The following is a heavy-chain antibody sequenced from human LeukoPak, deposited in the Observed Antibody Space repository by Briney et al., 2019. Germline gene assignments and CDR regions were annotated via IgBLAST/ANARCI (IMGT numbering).Heavy chain of an antibody. Sequence: GGSLRLSCAASGFTFSSHCMNWARQAPGKGLEWVANIKHDGSEKYYVDSVKGRFTISRDNARNSLYLQMNSLRAEDTAVCYCARALHRGVTAMWFDPWGQGTLVTVSS. J-gene: IGHJ5*02. CDR2: IKHDGSEK. CDR1: GFTFSSHC. V-gene: IGHV3-7*01. CDR3: ARALHRGVTAMWFDP. D-gene: IGHD2-21*02.